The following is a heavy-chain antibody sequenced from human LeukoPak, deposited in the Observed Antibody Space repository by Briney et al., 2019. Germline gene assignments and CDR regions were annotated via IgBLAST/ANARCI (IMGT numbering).Heavy chain of an antibody. Sequence: SSETLSLTCAVYGGSFSGYYWSWIRQPPGKGLEWIGEINHSGSTNYNPSLKSRVTISVDTSKNQFSLKLSSVAAADTAVYYCAPSTKSGSGPYNWFDPWGQGTLVTVSS. V-gene: IGHV4-34*01. CDR1: GGSFSGYY. J-gene: IGHJ5*02. CDR3: APSTKSGSGPYNWFDP. CDR2: INHSGST. D-gene: IGHD2-15*01.